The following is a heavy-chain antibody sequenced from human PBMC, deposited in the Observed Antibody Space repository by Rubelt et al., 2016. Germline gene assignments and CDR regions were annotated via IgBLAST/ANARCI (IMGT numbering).Heavy chain of an antibody. CDR2: INTDGTTI. Sequence: EVQLVESGGGLVQPGGSLRLSCVASGFTFSSNWMHWVRQAPGNGLVWVSRINTDGTTIAYADAVKGRFTISRDNAKNTLYLQMNSLRAEDTAVYYCARLGYCSGGSCSWGQGTLVTVSS. CDR3: ARLGYCSGGSCS. D-gene: IGHD2-15*01. CDR1: GFTFSSNW. J-gene: IGHJ5*02. V-gene: IGHV3-74*01.